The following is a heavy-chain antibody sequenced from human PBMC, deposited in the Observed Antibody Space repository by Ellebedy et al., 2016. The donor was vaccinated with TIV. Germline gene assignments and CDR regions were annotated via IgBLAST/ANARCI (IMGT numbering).Heavy chain of an antibody. CDR1: GYRFNHYA. CDR2: INAANDNT. V-gene: IGHV1-3*01. D-gene: IGHD2/OR15-2a*01. CDR3: ARWFLNAFDI. Sequence: AASVKVSCKASGYRFNHYAIHWVRQAPGQRLESMGWINAANDNTHYSQNFRGRVTITRDTSASTAYMELSSLTSEDTAMYYCARWFLNAFDIWGQGTMVTVSS. J-gene: IGHJ3*02.